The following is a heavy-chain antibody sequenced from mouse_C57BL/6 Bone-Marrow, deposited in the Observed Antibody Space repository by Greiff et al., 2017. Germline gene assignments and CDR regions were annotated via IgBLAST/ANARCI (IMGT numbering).Heavy chain of an antibody. J-gene: IGHJ2*01. Sequence: VQLQQPGADLVMPGASVKLSCKASGYTFTSYWMHWVKQRPGQGLELIGAIDPSYSYTNYYQKFQGKFTLTVDKSSSTDYMQLSSLTSGDAAVYYCARHDYGSSFDYWGQGTTLTVSS. CDR3: ARHDYGSSFDY. D-gene: IGHD1-1*01. CDR2: IDPSYSYT. V-gene: IGHV1-69*01. CDR1: GYTFTSYW.